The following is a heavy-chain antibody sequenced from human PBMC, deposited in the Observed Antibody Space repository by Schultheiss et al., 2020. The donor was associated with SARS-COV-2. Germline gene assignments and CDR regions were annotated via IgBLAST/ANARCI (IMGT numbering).Heavy chain of an antibody. V-gene: IGHV3-30*01. J-gene: IGHJ4*02. CDR2: ISYDGSNK. Sequence: GESLKISCAASGFTFSSYAMHWVRQAPGKGLEWVAVISYDGSNKYYADSVKGRFTISRDNSKNTLYLQMNSLRAEDTAVYYCARGLRFLEWYAIDYWGQGTLVTVSS. CDR3: ARGLRFLEWYAIDY. D-gene: IGHD3-3*01. CDR1: GFTFSSYA.